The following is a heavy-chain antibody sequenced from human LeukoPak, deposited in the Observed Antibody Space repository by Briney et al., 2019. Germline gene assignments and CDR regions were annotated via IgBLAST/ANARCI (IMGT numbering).Heavy chain of an antibody. Sequence: GGSLRLSCAASGFTFSSYAMHWVRQAPGKGLEWVAVISYDGSNKYYADSVKGRFTISRDNAKNALYLQMTSLRAEDTAVYYCARGYCSSTSCSIDYWGQGPLVTVSS. V-gene: IGHV3-30-3*01. J-gene: IGHJ4*02. D-gene: IGHD2-2*01. CDR1: GFTFSSYA. CDR2: ISYDGSNK. CDR3: ARGYCSSTSCSIDY.